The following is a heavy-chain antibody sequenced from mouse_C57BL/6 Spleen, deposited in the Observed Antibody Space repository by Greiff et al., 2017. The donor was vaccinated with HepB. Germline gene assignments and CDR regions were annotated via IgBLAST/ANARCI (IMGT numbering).Heavy chain of an antibody. J-gene: IGHJ2*01. CDR3: TRETGTWRRVRGYYFDY. CDR1: GYTFTDYE. CDR2: IDPETGGT. V-gene: IGHV1-15*01. Sequence: VQLQQSGAELVRPGASVTLSCKASGYTFTDYEMHWVKQTPVHGLEWIGAIDPETGGTAYNQKFKGKAILTADKSSSTAYMELRSLTSEDSAVYYCTRETGTWRRVRGYYFDYWGQGTTLTVSS. D-gene: IGHD4-1*01.